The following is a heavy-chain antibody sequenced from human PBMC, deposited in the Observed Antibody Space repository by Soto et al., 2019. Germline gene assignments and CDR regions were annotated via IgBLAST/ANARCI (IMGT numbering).Heavy chain of an antibody. D-gene: IGHD5-18*01. CDR3: ARGLDRAKTGY. CDR1: GGSLSGYY. J-gene: IGHJ4*02. Sequence: SETLSLTCGVYGGSLSGYYWSWIRQPPGKGLEWIGEIHPSGSTNYNPSLKSRVTMSLDTSKTQFSLELASVTVADTAAYYCARGLDRAKTGYWGQGTLVTVPS. V-gene: IGHV4-34*01. CDR2: IHPSGST.